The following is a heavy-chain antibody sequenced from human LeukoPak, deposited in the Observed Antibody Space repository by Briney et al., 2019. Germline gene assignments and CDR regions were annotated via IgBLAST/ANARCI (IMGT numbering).Heavy chain of an antibody. Sequence: GESLKISCKGSGYSFTSYWIGWVRQMPGKGLEWMGIIYPGDSDTRYSPSFQGQVTISADKSISTAYLQWSSLKASDTAMYYCARHVAGSCSSTSCSHYYFDYWGQGTLVTVSS. CDR2: IYPGDSDT. CDR3: ARHVAGSCSSTSCSHYYFDY. V-gene: IGHV5-51*01. D-gene: IGHD2-2*01. J-gene: IGHJ4*02. CDR1: GYSFTSYW.